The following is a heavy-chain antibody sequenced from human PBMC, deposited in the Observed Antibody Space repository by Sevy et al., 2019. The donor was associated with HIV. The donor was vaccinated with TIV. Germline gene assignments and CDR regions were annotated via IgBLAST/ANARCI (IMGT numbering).Heavy chain of an antibody. V-gene: IGHV4-59*01. J-gene: IGHJ4*02. CDR1: GGSINNYF. CDR2: IYYSGST. CDR3: ARESIGAVGDFDY. D-gene: IGHD6-13*01. Sequence: SETLSLTCTVSGGSINNYFWSWIRQPPGKGLEWIGYIYYSGSTNYNPSLKSRVTISVDTSKNQLYLKLSSVTAADTAVYYCARESIGAVGDFDYWGQGTLVTVSS.